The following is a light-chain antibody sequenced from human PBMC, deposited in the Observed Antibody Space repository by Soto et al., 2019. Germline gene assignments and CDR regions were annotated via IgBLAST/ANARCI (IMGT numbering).Light chain of an antibody. CDR1: QSVSSSY. Sequence: EIVLTQSPGTLSLSPGERATLSCRASQSVSSSYLAWYQQKPGQAPRLLIYDASNRATGIAPRFRGSGSGTDFTLTISSVEPEDFAVYYCQQYVSPPITFGQGTRLEIK. CDR2: DAS. CDR3: QQYVSPPIT. V-gene: IGKV3-20*01. J-gene: IGKJ5*01.